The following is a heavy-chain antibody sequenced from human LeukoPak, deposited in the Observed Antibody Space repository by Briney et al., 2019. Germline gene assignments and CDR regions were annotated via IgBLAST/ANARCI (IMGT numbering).Heavy chain of an antibody. Sequence: ASVKVSCKASGYTFTDYYMHWVRQAPGQGLEWMGWVIPNSGGTKYAQNFQGRVTMTRDTSISTAYMELSRLRSDDAAVYYCARGSVSGGLEYWGQGTLVTVSS. V-gene: IGHV1-2*02. CDR1: GYTFTDYY. CDR3: ARGSVSGGLEY. J-gene: IGHJ4*02. CDR2: VIPNSGGT.